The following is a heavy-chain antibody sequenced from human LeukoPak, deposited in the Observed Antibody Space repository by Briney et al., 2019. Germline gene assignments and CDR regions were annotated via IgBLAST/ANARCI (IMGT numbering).Heavy chain of an antibody. V-gene: IGHV1-46*01. Sequence: ASVKVTCNASGYTFTNYYLHWVRQAPAQGHKWMGIIKPSGGGTSYALTFQGRVTMTRDTSTRTAYMELSSLRSEDTAVYYCARDHFDSSGYYYLLGYFEHWGQGTLVTVSS. D-gene: IGHD3-22*01. CDR2: IKPSGGGT. CDR3: ARDHFDSSGYYYLLGYFEH. CDR1: GYTFTNYY. J-gene: IGHJ1*01.